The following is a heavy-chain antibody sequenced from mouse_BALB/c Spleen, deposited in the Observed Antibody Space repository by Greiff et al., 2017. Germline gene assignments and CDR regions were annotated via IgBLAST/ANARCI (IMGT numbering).Heavy chain of an antibody. CDR3: ARDRYIDY. J-gene: IGHJ2*01. CDR1: GFTFSSYA. CDR2: ISSGGST. Sequence: EVKLVESGGGLVKPGGSLKLSCAASGFTFSSYAMSWVRQTPEKRLEWVASISSGGSTYYPDSVKGRFTISRDNARNILYLKMSSLRSEDTAMYYCARDRYIDYWGQGTTVTVSS. D-gene: IGHD2-14*01. V-gene: IGHV5-6-5*01.